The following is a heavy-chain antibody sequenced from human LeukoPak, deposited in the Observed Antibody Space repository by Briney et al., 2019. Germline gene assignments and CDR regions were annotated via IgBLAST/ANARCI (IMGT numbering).Heavy chain of an antibody. V-gene: IGHV1-2*02. J-gene: IGHJ4*02. CDR3: ARVFGAVAGTGYFDY. D-gene: IGHD6-19*01. CDR1: GYTFTGYY. CDR2: INPNSGGT. Sequence: ASVKVSCKASGYTFTGYYMHWVRQAPGQGLEWMGWINPNSGGTNYAQKFQGRATMTRDTSISTAYMELSRLRSDDTAVYYCARVFGAVAGTGYFDYWGQGTLVTVSS.